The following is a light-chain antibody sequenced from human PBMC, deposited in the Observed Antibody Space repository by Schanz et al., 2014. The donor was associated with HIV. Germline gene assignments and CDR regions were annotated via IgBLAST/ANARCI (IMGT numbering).Light chain of an antibody. V-gene: IGLV1-44*01. Sequence: QSVLTQPPSASGTPGQRVTISCSGSSSNFRSNAVNWYQQLPGTAPKLVIYNTYHRPSGVPDRFSGSDSGASASLAISGLQSEDEADYYCATWDDGLDAWVFGGGTKLTVL. CDR3: ATWDDGLDAWV. CDR2: NTY. J-gene: IGLJ3*02. CDR1: SSNFRSNA.